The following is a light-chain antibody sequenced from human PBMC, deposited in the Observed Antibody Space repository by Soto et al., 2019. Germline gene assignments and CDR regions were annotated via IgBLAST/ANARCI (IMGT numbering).Light chain of an antibody. J-gene: IGKJ1*01. CDR1: ETISSTY. Sequence: EIVLTQSPATLSLSPLEIATLACRSSETISSTYLAWYQQKPGQAPRLLISGASSRATGIPDRFSGSGSGTDFTLTISRLEPEDFAVYFCQRYGSSPPTFGQGTKVDIK. CDR3: QRYGSSPPT. CDR2: GAS. V-gene: IGKV3-20*01.